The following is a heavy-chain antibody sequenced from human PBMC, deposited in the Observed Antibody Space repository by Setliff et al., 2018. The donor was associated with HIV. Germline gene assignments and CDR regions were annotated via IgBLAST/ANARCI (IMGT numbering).Heavy chain of an antibody. D-gene: IGHD7-27*01. CDR3: ARQVGNKVLFDS. V-gene: IGHV4-59*01. CDR1: GDSTSSYY. CDR2: IYYSGST. J-gene: IGHJ4*02. Sequence: SSETLSLTCTVSGDSTSSYYWSWIRQPPEKGLEWIGYIYYSGSTNYNPSLKSRVTISVDTSKNQFSLKLSSVTAADTAVYYCARQVGNKVLFDSWGQGTLVTVSS.